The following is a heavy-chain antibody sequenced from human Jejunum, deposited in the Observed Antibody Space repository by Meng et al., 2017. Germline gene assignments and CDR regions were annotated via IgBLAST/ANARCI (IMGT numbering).Heavy chain of an antibody. CDR2: IHYSGGT. CDR1: GGSMNSAGPY. V-gene: IGHV4-31*03. J-gene: IGHJ1*01. Sequence: HVQLQESGPGLVKPAQTLSLTSTVSGGSMNSAGPYWSWIRQDPGKGLEWIGYIHYSGGTYYNPSLKSRVTISVDTSKNQFSLKLNSVSAADTAVYYCARATAGNSEYFQNWGQGTLVTVSS. CDR3: ARATAGNSEYFQN. D-gene: IGHD4-23*01.